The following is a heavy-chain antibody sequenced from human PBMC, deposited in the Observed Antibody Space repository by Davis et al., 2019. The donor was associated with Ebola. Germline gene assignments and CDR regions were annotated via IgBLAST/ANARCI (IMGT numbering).Heavy chain of an antibody. Sequence: PGGSLRLSCAASGFTFSSYWMSWVRQAPGKGLEWVANIKQDGSEKYYVDSMKGRFTVSRDNAKNSLDLQMNSLRAEDTAVYYCATGGWHPEYWGQGTLVTVSS. D-gene: IGHD2-15*01. CDR2: IKQDGSEK. V-gene: IGHV3-7*03. CDR3: ATGGWHPEY. J-gene: IGHJ4*02. CDR1: GFTFSSYW.